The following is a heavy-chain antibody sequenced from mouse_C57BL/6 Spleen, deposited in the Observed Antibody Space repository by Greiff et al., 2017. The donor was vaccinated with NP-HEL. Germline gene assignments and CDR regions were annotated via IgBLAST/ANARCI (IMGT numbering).Heavy chain of an antibody. V-gene: IGHV1-82*01. J-gene: IGHJ4*01. D-gene: IGHD3-2*02. CDR3: ARLQLRVQAMDY. Sequence: VQLQESGPELVKPGASVKISCKASGYAFSSSWMNWVKQRPGKGLEWIGRIYPGNGDTNYNGKFKGKATLTADKSSSTAYMQLSSLTSEDSAVYFCARLQLRVQAMDYWGQRTSVTVSS. CDR2: IYPGNGDT. CDR1: GYAFSSSW.